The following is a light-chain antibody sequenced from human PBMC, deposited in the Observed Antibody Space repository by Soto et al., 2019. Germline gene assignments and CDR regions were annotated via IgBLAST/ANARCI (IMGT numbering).Light chain of an antibody. Sequence: QSGLPQPPSTTGTPGERVTISCSGSRPKLRMNSVNWYQQLPGTAPKLLIYSNDRRPSGVPDRFSGSKSGTSASLAISGLQSEDEADYYCAAWDDSLNGYVFGTG. J-gene: IGLJ1*01. V-gene: IGLV1-44*01. CDR1: RPKLRMNS. CDR2: SND. CDR3: AAWDDSLNGYV.